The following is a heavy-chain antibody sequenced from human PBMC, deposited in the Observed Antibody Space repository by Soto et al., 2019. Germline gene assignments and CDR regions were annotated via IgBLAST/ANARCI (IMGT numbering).Heavy chain of an antibody. CDR2: IWYDGSNK. CDR3: ARDDGGYSSSWGY. J-gene: IGHJ4*02. V-gene: IGHV3-33*01. CDR1: GFTFSSYG. D-gene: IGHD6-13*01. Sequence: QVQLVESGGGVVQPGRSLRLSCAASGFTFSSYGMDWVRQAPGKGLEWVAGIWYDGSNKYYADSVKGRFTISRDNSKNTLYLQMNSLRAEDTAVYYCARDDGGYSSSWGYWGQGTLVTVSS.